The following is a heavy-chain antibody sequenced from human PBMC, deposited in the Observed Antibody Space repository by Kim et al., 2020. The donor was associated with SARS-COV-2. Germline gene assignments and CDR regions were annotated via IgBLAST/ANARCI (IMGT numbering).Heavy chain of an antibody. CDR2: IWYDGSNK. Sequence: GGSLRLSCAASGFTFSSYGMHWVRQAPGKGLEWVAVIWYDGSNKYYADSVKGRFTISRDNSKNTLYLQMNSLRAEDTAVYYCASEDSSSPLGSAFDIWGQGTMVTVSS. V-gene: IGHV3-33*01. J-gene: IGHJ3*02. D-gene: IGHD6-6*01. CDR3: ASEDSSSPLGSAFDI. CDR1: GFTFSSYG.